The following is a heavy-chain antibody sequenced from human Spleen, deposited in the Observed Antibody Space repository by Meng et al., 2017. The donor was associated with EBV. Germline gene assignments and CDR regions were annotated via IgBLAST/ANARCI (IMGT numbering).Heavy chain of an antibody. V-gene: IGHV4-34*01. D-gene: IGHD6-19*01. CDR2: INLGGNT. J-gene: IGHJ4*01. Sequence: QLHRWGAGLLKPSETLSLTCACYGGSSSGSDWSWIRQPPGKGLEWIGEINLGGNTNYNPSLKSRVSISVDTSKNHFSLKVDSVTAADTAVYYCATWNNNGWYYGYWGQGTLVTVSS. CDR3: ATWNNNGWYYGY. CDR1: GGSSSGSD.